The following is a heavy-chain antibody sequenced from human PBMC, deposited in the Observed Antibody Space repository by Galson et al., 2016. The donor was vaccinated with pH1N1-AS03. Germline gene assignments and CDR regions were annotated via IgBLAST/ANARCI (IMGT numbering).Heavy chain of an antibody. CDR1: GASITSNRW. CDR3: ARERMGANDY. D-gene: IGHD3-16*01. Sequence: DTLSLTCAVSGASITSNRWWTWVRQIPGRGLEWIGEIYHDGNTHYNPSLKNRLSISVDSSKNQFSLKLTSVTAADTAIYYCARERMGANDYWGPGTLVTVSS. V-gene: IGHV4-4*02. J-gene: IGHJ4*02. CDR2: IYHDGNT.